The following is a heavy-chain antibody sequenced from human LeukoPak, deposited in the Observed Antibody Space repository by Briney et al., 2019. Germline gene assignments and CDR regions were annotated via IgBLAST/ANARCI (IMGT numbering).Heavy chain of an antibody. CDR2: IWYDGSNE. CDR3: ARPFRGVVQYYFDY. Sequence: GRSLRLSCAASGFTFSSYGMHWVRQAAGKGLEWGAVIWYDGSNESYEGAVKGRFTISRDNSKNTLYLQMNSLRAEYTAVNYCARPFRGVVQYYFDYWGQGTLVTVSS. CDR1: GFTFSSYG. D-gene: IGHD3-10*01. V-gene: IGHV3-33*01. J-gene: IGHJ4*02.